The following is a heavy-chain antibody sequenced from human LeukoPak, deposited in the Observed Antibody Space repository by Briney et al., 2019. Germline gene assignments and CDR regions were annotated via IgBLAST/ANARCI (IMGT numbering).Heavy chain of an antibody. CDR3: ARDKGLGGKYYDYFYGMDA. Sequence: ASMKVSCKASGYTFTSYGISWVRQAPGQGLEWMGWISAYNDNTYYAQRVQGRVTMTTDMYTTTAYMELKSLRYDDTAVYYCARDKGLGGKYYDYFYGMDAWGQGTTVTVSS. CDR1: GYTFTSYG. CDR2: ISAYNDNT. J-gene: IGHJ6*02. V-gene: IGHV1-18*04. D-gene: IGHD1-1*01.